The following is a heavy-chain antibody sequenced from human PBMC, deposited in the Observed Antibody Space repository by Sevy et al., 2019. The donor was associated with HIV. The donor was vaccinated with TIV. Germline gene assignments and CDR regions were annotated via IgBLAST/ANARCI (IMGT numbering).Heavy chain of an antibody. CDR3: ARDFKGATTD. CDR2: TYYSGST. V-gene: IGHV4-59*01. CDR1: GGSISSYY. Sequence: SETLSLTCSVSGGSISSYYWNWIRQPPGKGLEWIGYTYYSGSTNYNPSLKSRVTMSVDTSKNQFSLKLTSVTAADTAVYYCARDFKGATTDWGQRTLVTVSS. D-gene: IGHD1-26*01. J-gene: IGHJ4*02.